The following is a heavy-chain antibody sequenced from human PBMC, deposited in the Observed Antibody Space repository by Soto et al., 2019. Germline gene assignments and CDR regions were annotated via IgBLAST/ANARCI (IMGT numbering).Heavy chain of an antibody. J-gene: IGHJ5*02. CDR1: GFTFNAYD. Sequence: EVQLVESGGGLVKPGGSLRLSCAASGFTFNAYDMNWVRQAPGKGLEWVSSITATSAYIYYADSLRGRITISRDNAQNSLFLHVNSLRPEATAVYYCVRSGTARLLRLNWFDTWGQGTLVTVSS. D-gene: IGHD2-21*01. V-gene: IGHV3-21*01. CDR3: VRSGTARLLRLNWFDT. CDR2: ITATSAYI.